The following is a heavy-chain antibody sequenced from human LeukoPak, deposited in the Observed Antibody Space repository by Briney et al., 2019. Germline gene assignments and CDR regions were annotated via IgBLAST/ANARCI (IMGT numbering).Heavy chain of an antibody. CDR1: GGSFSGYY. J-gene: IGHJ4*02. Sequence: SETLSLTCAVYGGSFSGYYWSWIRQPPGKGLEWIGEINHSGSTNYNPSLKSRVTISVDTSKNQFSLKLSSVTAADTAVYYCARVQLYCSSTSCYPNFDYWGQGTLVTVSS. CDR3: ARVQLYCSSTSCYPNFDY. D-gene: IGHD2-2*01. V-gene: IGHV4-34*01. CDR2: INHSGST.